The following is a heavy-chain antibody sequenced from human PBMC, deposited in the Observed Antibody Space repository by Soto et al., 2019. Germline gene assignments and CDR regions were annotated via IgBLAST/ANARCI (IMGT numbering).Heavy chain of an antibody. CDR2: IYYSGST. D-gene: IGHD3-3*01. V-gene: IGHV4-39*07. Sequence: PSETLSLTCTVSGGSISSSSYYWAWIRQPPGKGLEWIGSIYYSGSTYYNPSLKSRVTISVDTSKNQFSLKLSSVTAADTAVYYCARGGQVTIFGVVTNPYYYYGMDVWGQGTTVTVSS. CDR1: GGSISSSSYY. CDR3: ARGGQVTIFGVVTNPYYYYGMDV. J-gene: IGHJ6*02.